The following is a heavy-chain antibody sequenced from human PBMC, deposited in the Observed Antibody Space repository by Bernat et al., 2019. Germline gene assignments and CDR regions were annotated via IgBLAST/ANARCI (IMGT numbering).Heavy chain of an antibody. Sequence: QVQLVESGGGVVQPGRSLRLSCAASGFTFSKYGFHWVRQAPGKGLEWVALIAYDGTDKKYADSVKGLFTISRDNSKNTLYLQMDSLRDEDTAVYYCTRDRASDYWGQGTLVTVSS. D-gene: IGHD5-12*01. CDR1: GFTFSKYG. J-gene: IGHJ4*02. CDR3: TRDRASDY. V-gene: IGHV3-30*03. CDR2: IAYDGTDK.